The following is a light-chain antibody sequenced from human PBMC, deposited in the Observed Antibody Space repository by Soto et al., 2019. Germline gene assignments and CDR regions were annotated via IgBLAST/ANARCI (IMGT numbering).Light chain of an antibody. J-gene: IGKJ3*01. CDR3: QQYESLPPR. V-gene: IGKV1-33*01. CDR1: QGINNY. Sequence: DIQLTQSPSSLSASVGDRVIITSQASQGINNYLNWYQQKSGKPPKLLIFDASNLEAGVPSRFRGSGSGTDFILSINSLQPDDVATYYCQQYESLPPRFGPGTTVEIK. CDR2: DAS.